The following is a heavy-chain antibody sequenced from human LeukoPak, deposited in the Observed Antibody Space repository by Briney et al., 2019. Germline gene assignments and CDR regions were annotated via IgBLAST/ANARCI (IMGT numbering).Heavy chain of an antibody. J-gene: IGHJ4*02. V-gene: IGHV4-34*01. Sequence: PSESLSLTCAVYGGSFSAYYWSWIRQPPGKGLEWILEISHSGSSTYNPSLKSRVTISVDPSRNQFSLKVSSVTAADTAVYYWARSERSGIYFDYWGQETLVTV. CDR2: ISHSGSS. D-gene: IGHD6-13*01. CDR3: ARSERSGIYFDY. CDR1: GGSFSAYY.